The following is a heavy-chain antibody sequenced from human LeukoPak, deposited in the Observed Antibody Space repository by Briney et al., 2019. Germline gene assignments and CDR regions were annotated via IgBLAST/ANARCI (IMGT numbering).Heavy chain of an antibody. J-gene: IGHJ4*02. CDR1: GGSFSGYY. V-gene: IGHV4-59*10. D-gene: IGHD3-22*01. CDR3: ARRALRVLNYYDSSGYYYPDY. Sequence: SETLSLTCAVYGGSFSGYYWSWIRQPAGKGLEWLGRISTSGSTNYNPSLKSRVTISVDTSKNQFSLKLSSVTAADTAVYYCARRALRVLNYYDSSGYYYPDYWGQGTLVTVSS. CDR2: ISTSGST.